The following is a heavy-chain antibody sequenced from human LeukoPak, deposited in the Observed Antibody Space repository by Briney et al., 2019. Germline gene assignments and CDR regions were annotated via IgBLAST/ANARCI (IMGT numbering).Heavy chain of an antibody. CDR2: ISAYNGNT. Sequence: ASVKVSCKASGYTFTSYGISWVRQAPGQGLEWMGWISAYNGNTNYAQKLQGRVTMTTDTSTSTAYMELRSLRSDDTAVYYCARDRTSGYSSGWSSSNWFDPWGQGTLVTVSS. V-gene: IGHV1-18*01. CDR3: ARDRTSGYSSGWSSSNWFDP. J-gene: IGHJ5*02. CDR1: GYTFTSYG. D-gene: IGHD6-19*01.